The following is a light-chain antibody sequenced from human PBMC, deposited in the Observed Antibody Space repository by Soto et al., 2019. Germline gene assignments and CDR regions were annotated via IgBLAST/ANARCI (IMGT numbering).Light chain of an antibody. V-gene: IGKV2-30*01. CDR1: QSLVYSDGNTY. CDR2: KVS. J-gene: IGKJ1*01. CDR3: MQGTHCWT. Sequence: DVVMTQSPLSLPVTLGQPASISCRSSQSLVYSDGNTYLNWFQQRPGQSPRRLIYKVSNRDSGVPDRFSGSGSGTDFTLKISRVEAEDVGVYYCMQGTHCWTFDQGTKVDIK.